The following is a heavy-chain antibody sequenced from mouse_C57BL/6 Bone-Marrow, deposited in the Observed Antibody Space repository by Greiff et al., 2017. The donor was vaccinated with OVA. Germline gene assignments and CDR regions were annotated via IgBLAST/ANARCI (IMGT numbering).Heavy chain of an antibody. V-gene: IGHV1-54*01. CDR2: INPGSGGT. CDR3: ARSTVVGFDY. J-gene: IGHJ2*01. D-gene: IGHD1-1*01. CDR1: GYAFTNYL. Sequence: QVQLKESGAELVRPGTSVKVSCKASGYAFTNYLIEWVKQRPGQGLEWIGVINPGSGGTNYNEKFKGKATLTADKSSSTAYMQLSSLTSEDSAVYFCARSTVVGFDYWGQGTTLTVSS.